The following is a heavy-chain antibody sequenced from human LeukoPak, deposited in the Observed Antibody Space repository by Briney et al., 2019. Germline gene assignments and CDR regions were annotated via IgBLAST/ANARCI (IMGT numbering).Heavy chain of an antibody. V-gene: IGHV4-59*01. CDR1: GGSISSYY. J-gene: IGHJ4*02. CDR3: ARALRWLQNWGGGFDY. Sequence: SETLSLTCTVSGGSISSYYWSWVRQPPGKGLEWSGYIYYSGSTNYNPSLKSRVTISVDTSKNQFSLKLSSVTAADTAVYYCARALRWLQNWGGGFDYWGQGTLVTVSS. D-gene: IGHD5-24*01. CDR2: IYYSGST.